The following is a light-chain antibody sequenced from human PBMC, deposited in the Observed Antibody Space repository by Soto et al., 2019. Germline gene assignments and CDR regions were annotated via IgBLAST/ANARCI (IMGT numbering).Light chain of an antibody. Sequence: DIQMTQSPSTLSASVGDRVTITCRASQSISSWLAWYQQKPGKAPKLLIYDASSLESGVTSRFSGSGSGTEFSLTISSLQPDEFATYYCQQYNSYSAGTFGQGTKVEIK. CDR3: QQYNSYSAGT. V-gene: IGKV1-5*01. J-gene: IGKJ1*01. CDR1: QSISSW. CDR2: DAS.